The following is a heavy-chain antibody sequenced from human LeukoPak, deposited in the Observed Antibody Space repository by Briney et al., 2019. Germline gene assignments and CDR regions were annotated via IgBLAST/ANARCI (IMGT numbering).Heavy chain of an antibody. CDR3: AGGTTFWYGKYDY. Sequence: PSETLSLTCTVSGGSISSYYWSWIRQPPGKGLEWIGYIYYSGSTNYNPSLKSRVTISVDTSKNQFSLKLSSVTAADTAVYYCAGGTTFWYGKYDYWGRGTLVTVSS. CDR2: IYYSGST. CDR1: GGSISSYY. J-gene: IGHJ4*02. D-gene: IGHD1-14*01. V-gene: IGHV4-59*01.